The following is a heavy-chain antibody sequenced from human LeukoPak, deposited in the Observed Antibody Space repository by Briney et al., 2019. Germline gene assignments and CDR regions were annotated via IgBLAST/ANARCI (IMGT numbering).Heavy chain of an antibody. V-gene: IGHV3-11*04. CDR1: GFTFSDYY. CDR3: ARGPGSSVYASAIDH. Sequence: PGGSLRLSCAASGFTFSDYYMSWIRQAPGKGLDWISYISTSASTIFYADSVKGRFTISRDNSKNTLYLQMNSLRAEDTAVYYCARGPGSSVYASAIDHWGQGTPVTVSS. D-gene: IGHD2-8*01. J-gene: IGHJ4*02. CDR2: ISTSASTI.